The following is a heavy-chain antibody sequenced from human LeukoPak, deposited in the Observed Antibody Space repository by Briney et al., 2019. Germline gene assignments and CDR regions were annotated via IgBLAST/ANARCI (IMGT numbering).Heavy chain of an antibody. V-gene: IGHV4-38-2*02. CDR2: VYHSGST. Sequence: SETLSLTCTVSGYTISSGYYWGWIRQPPGKGLEWIGSVYHSGSTYYNPSLKSRVTISGDTSKNQFSLKLSSVTAADTAVYYCGRDLGSSGYSFDYWGPGTLVTVSS. D-gene: IGHD3-22*01. J-gene: IGHJ4*02. CDR1: GYTISSGYY. CDR3: GRDLGSSGYSFDY.